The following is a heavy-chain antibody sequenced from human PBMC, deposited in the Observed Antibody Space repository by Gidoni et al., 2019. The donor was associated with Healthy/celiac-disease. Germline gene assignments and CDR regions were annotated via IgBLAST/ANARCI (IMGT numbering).Heavy chain of an antibody. V-gene: IGHV3-30-3*01. CDR1: GFTFSSYA. CDR2: ISYDGSNK. J-gene: IGHJ5*02. Sequence: QVQLVESGGGVVQPGRSLRLSCAASGFTFSSYAMHWVRQAPGKGREWVAVISYDGSNKYYADSVKGRFTISRDNSKNTLYLQMNSLRAEDTAVYYCWPFGDPHQEKEYNWFDPWGQGTLVTVSS. CDR3: WPFGDPHQEKEYNWFDP. D-gene: IGHD3-10*01.